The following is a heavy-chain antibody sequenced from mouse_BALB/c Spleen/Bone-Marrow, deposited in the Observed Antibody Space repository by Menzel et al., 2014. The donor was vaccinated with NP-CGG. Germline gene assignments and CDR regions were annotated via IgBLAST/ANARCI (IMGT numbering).Heavy chain of an antibody. CDR1: GFTFTDSY. J-gene: IGHJ2*01. D-gene: IGHD1-2*01. CDR3: ARDVGRLLFDY. V-gene: IGHV7-3*02. Sequence: EVKLMESGGGLVQPGGSLRLSCEASGFTFTDSYMNWVRQPPGKALEWLGFIRNKANGYTTEYSASVKGRFTISRDNSQSILYLQMNTLRAEDSATYYCARDVGRLLFDYWGQGTTLTVSS. CDR2: IRNKANGYTT.